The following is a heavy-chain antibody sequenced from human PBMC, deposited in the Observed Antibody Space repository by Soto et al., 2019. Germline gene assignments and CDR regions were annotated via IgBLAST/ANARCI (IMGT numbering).Heavy chain of an antibody. Sequence: GGSLRLSCAASGFTFDDYAMHWVRQAPGKGLEWVSGISWNSGSIGYADSVKGRFTISRDNAKNSLYLQMNSLRAEDTALYYCAKDTSSRRGLHYLDYRGKGTLGTVSS. V-gene: IGHV3-9*01. D-gene: IGHD6-25*01. CDR1: GFTFDDYA. CDR2: ISWNSGSI. J-gene: IGHJ4*02. CDR3: AKDTSSRRGLHYLDY.